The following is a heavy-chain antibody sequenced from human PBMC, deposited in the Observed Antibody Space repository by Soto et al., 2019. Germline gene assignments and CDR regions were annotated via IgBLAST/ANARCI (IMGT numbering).Heavy chain of an antibody. Sequence: ASVKVSCKASGYTFTSYAMHWVRQAPGQRLEWMGWINAGNGNTKYSQKFQGRVTITRDTSASTAYMELNSLRAGDTAVYYCARDQGGQSGNFIFDHWGQGALVTVSS. CDR3: ARDQGGQSGNFIFDH. CDR1: GYTFTSYA. CDR2: INAGNGNT. J-gene: IGHJ4*02. V-gene: IGHV1-3*01. D-gene: IGHD1-26*01.